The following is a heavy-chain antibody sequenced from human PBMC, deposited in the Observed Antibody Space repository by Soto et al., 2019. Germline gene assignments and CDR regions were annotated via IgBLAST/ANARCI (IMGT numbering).Heavy chain of an antibody. J-gene: IGHJ6*02. Sequence: GESLKISCKGSGYSFTSYWIGWVRQMPGKGLEWMGIIYPGDSDTRYSPSFQGQVTISADKSISTAYLQWSSLKASDTAMYYCARYSGYSSGRYYYYGMDVWGQGTTVTV. V-gene: IGHV5-51*01. D-gene: IGHD6-19*01. CDR1: GYSFTSYW. CDR2: IYPGDSDT. CDR3: ARYSGYSSGRYYYYGMDV.